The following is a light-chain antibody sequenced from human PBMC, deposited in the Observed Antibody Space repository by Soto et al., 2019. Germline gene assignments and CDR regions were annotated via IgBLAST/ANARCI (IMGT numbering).Light chain of an antibody. CDR3: SSYTSSTHVV. J-gene: IGLJ2*01. CDR1: SSDVGGYKY. CDR2: EVS. V-gene: IGLV2-14*01. Sequence: QSALTQPASVSGSPGQSITISCTGTSSDVGGYKYVSWYQQHPGKAPKVMIYEVSNRPSGVSNRFSGSKSGNTASLTISGLQAEDEADYYCSSYTSSTHVVFGGGTQLTVL.